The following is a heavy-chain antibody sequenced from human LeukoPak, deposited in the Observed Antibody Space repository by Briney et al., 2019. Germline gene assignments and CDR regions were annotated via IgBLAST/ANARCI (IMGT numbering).Heavy chain of an antibody. J-gene: IGHJ3*02. CDR2: IYHSGST. D-gene: IGHD3-16*01. CDR3: ARTIGDYVWGFRDAFDI. Sequence: SETLSLTCAVSGGSISSSNWWSWVRPPPGKGLEWIGEIYHSGSTNYNPSLKSRVTISVDKSKNQFSLKLSSVTAADTAVYYCARTIGDYVWGFRDAFDIWGQGTMVTASS. CDR1: GGSISSSNW. V-gene: IGHV4-4*02.